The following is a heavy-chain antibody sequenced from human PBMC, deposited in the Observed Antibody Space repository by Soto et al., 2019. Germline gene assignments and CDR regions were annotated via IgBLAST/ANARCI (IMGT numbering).Heavy chain of an antibody. CDR1: GGTFSSYP. CDR3: ARVGHITNYGMAV. V-gene: IGHV1-69*01. CDR2: IIPFFGTS. D-gene: IGHD1-26*01. Sequence: QVQLVQSGAEVKKPGSSVKVSCEASGGTFSSYPINWVRQAPGQGLEWMGGIIPFFGTSNYVQKFQGRVTITADDSTSTAYMELRSLRSEDTAVYYCARVGHITNYGMAVWGQGTTVTVSS. J-gene: IGHJ6*02.